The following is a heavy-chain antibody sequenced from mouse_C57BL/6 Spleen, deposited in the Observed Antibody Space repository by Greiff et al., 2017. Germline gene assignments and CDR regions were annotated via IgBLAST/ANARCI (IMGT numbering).Heavy chain of an antibody. J-gene: IGHJ1*03. CDR3: AREGVNWDGYWYFDV. CDR2: INPSSGYT. CDR1: GYTFTSYW. D-gene: IGHD4-1*01. V-gene: IGHV1-7*01. Sequence: QVQLKESGAELAKPGASVQLSCKASGYTFTSYWMHWVKQRPGQGLEWIGYINPSSGYTKYNQKFKDKATLTADKSASTAYMQLSSLTYEDSAVYYCAREGVNWDGYWYFDVWGTGTTVTVSS.